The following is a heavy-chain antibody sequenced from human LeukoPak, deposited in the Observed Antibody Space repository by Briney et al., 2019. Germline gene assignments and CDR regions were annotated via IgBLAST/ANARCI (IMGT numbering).Heavy chain of an antibody. J-gene: IGHJ3*02. CDR1: GFTFSSYS. Sequence: GGPLRLSCAASGFTFSSYSMNWVRQAPGKGLEWVSSISSSSSYIYYADSVKGRFTISRDNAKNSLYLQMNSLRAEDTAVYYCAREFCSGGSCRAAFDIWGQGTMVTVSS. V-gene: IGHV3-21*01. CDR2: ISSSSSYI. CDR3: AREFCSGGSCRAAFDI. D-gene: IGHD2-15*01.